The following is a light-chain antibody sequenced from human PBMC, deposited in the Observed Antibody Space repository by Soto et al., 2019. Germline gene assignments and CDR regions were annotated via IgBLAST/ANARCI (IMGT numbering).Light chain of an antibody. CDR1: QSVNSN. J-gene: IGKJ1*01. Sequence: EIVMTQSPATLSVSPGERATLSCRASQSVNSNLAWYQQKPGQAPRLLIYGASTRATGIPARFSGSGSGTEFTLTISSLQSEDFAVYCCQQYNSWPPTWTFGQGTKVDIK. CDR3: QQYNSWPPTWT. V-gene: IGKV3-15*01. CDR2: GAS.